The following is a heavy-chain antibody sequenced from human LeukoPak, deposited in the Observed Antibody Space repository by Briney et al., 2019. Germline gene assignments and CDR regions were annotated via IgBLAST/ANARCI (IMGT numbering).Heavy chain of an antibody. Sequence: SVKVSCKASGGTFSSYAISWVRPAPGQGLEWMGGIIPIFGTANYAQKFQGRVTITADESTSTAYMELSSLRSEDTAVYYCARGFDYYDSSGFWGQGTLVTVSS. CDR2: IIPIFGTA. D-gene: IGHD3-22*01. CDR1: GGTFSSYA. J-gene: IGHJ4*02. CDR3: ARGFDYYDSSGF. V-gene: IGHV1-69*13.